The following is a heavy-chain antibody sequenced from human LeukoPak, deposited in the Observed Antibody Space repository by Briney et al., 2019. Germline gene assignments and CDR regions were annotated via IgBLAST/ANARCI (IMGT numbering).Heavy chain of an antibody. V-gene: IGHV3-9*03. CDR1: GFTFDDYA. CDR3: AKVSSFAVDDAFDI. CDR2: ISWNSGSI. D-gene: IGHD3-3*01. J-gene: IGHJ3*02. Sequence: GGSLRLSCAASGFTFDDYAMHWVRQAPGKGLEWVSGISWNSGSIGYADSVKGRFTISRDNAKNSLYLQMNSLRAEDMALYYCAKVSSFAVDDAFDIWGQGTMVTVSS.